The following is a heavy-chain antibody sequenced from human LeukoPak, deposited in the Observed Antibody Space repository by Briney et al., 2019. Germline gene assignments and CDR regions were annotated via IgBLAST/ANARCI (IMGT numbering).Heavy chain of an antibody. J-gene: IGHJ4*02. V-gene: IGHV3-11*01. Sequence: GGSLRLSCAASGFTFSDYYMSWIRQAPGKGLEWVSYISSSGSTIYYADSVKGRFTISRDNAKNSLYLQMNSLRAEDTAVYYCARGEKTLTHYYGSGSYYRPLDYWGQGTLITVSS. CDR1: GFTFSDYY. CDR2: ISSSGSTI. CDR3: ARGEKTLTHYYGSGSYYRPLDY. D-gene: IGHD3-10*01.